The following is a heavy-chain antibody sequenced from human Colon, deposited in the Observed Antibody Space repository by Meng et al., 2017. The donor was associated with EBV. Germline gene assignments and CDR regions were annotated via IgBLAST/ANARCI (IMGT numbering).Heavy chain of an antibody. Sequence: QVQLPQWGAGLLNPSQTLSLTCAANGGSLSGAYGNWIRQAPGKGLEWIGEIIHGGSPSYNPSLKSRVTISIDTSKNQLSLMLSSVTAADTAVYYCARRPTGIDYWGQGTLVTVSS. D-gene: IGHD2-8*02. V-gene: IGHV4-34*12. J-gene: IGHJ4*02. CDR1: GGSLSGAY. CDR3: ARRPTGIDY. CDR2: IIHGGSP.